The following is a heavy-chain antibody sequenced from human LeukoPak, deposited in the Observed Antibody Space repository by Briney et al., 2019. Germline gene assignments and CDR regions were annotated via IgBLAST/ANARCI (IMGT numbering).Heavy chain of an antibody. CDR2: ISDSGST. J-gene: IGHJ4*02. CDR1: GGSISSRSYY. D-gene: IGHD1-7*01. V-gene: IGHV4-39*02. CDR3: AREYNWNYGQIDY. Sequence: SETLSLTCTVSGGSISSRSYYWGWIRQPPGKGLEWIGKISDSGSTYYSPSLRSRVTISIDMSKNQFSLKLSSVTATDTAVYYCAREYNWNYGQIDYWGQGTLVTVSS.